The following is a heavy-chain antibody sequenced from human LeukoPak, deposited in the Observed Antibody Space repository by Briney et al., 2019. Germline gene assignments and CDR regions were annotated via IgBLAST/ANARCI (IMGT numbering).Heavy chain of an antibody. J-gene: IGHJ4*02. CDR3: ARGPPHHYYGSGSYLDY. CDR1: GGSISSSSYY. D-gene: IGHD3-10*01. V-gene: IGHV4-39*07. CDR2: IYCSGST. Sequence: PSETLSLTCTVSGGSISSSSYYWGWIRQPPGKGLEWIGSIYCSGSTYYNPSLKSRVTISVDTSKNQFSLKLSSVTAADTAVYYCARGPPHHYYGSGSYLDYWGQGTLVTVSS.